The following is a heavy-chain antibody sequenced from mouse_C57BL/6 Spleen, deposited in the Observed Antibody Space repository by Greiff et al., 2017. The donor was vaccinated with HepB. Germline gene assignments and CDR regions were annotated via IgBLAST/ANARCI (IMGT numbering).Heavy chain of an antibody. J-gene: IGHJ3*01. CDR2: IYPGSGST. CDR3: ARGGRDDGYYFAY. CDR1: GYTFTSYW. V-gene: IGHV1-55*01. Sequence: QVQLKQPGAELVKPGASVKMSCKASGYTFTSYWITWVKQRPGQGLEWIGDIYPGSGSTNYNEKFKSKATLTVDTSSSTAYMQLSSLTSEDSAVYYCARGGRDDGYYFAYWGQGTLVTVSA. D-gene: IGHD2-3*01.